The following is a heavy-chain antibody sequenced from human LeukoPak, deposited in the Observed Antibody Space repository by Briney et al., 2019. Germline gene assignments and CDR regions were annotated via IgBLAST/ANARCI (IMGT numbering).Heavy chain of an antibody. Sequence: GGSLRLSCAASGFTFSSYAMSWFRQAPGKGLEWVSSISGSGTSTYYADPVKGRFTISRDNSKNTLFLQMNSLRAEDTAVYYCTKRPVVVITTPYFDYWGQGTLVTVSS. J-gene: IGHJ4*02. CDR1: GFTFSSYA. CDR2: ISGSGTST. V-gene: IGHV3-23*01. CDR3: TKRPVVVITTPYFDY. D-gene: IGHD3-22*01.